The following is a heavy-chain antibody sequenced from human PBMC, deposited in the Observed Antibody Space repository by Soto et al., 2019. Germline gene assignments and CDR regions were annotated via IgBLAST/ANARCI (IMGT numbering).Heavy chain of an antibody. Sequence: GASVKVSCKASGYTFTSYAMHWVRQAPGQRLEWMGWINAGNGNTKYSQNFQGRVTITRDTSASTAYMELSSLRSEDTALYYCARGHSSSWYTKSSRGMDVWGQGTTVTVSS. D-gene: IGHD6-13*01. V-gene: IGHV1-3*01. CDR3: ARGHSSSWYTKSSRGMDV. CDR1: GYTFTSYA. J-gene: IGHJ6*02. CDR2: INAGNGNT.